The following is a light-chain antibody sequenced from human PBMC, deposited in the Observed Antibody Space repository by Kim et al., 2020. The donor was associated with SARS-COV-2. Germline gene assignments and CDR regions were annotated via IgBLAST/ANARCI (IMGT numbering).Light chain of an antibody. CDR1: QDIRND. Sequence: ASVGDRVTITCLASQDIRNDLGWYQQNPGRAPKRLIYGASSLQSGVPSRFSGSGSGTEFTLTISSVQPEDFATYFCLQHSTYPITFGQGTRLEIK. V-gene: IGKV1-17*01. CDR3: LQHSTYPIT. J-gene: IGKJ5*01. CDR2: GAS.